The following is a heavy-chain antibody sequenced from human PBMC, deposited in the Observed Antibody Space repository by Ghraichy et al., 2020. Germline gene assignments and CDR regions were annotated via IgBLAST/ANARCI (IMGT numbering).Heavy chain of an antibody. CDR2: ITYNSANT. V-gene: IGHV3-23*01. D-gene: IGHD6-19*01. Sequence: GGSLRLSCAASGFTFSGYAMSWVRQAPGQGLEWVSTITYNSANTHYADSVQGRVTISRDDYKRPVYLQMSSLRDDDTAGYYCAKTHYRGGFYDDGGQGTPVTVS. CDR3: AKTHYRGGFYDD. CDR1: GFTFSGYA. J-gene: IGHJ4*02.